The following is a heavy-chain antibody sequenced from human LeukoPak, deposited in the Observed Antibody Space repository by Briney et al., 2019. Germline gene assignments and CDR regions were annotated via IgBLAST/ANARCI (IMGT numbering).Heavy chain of an antibody. V-gene: IGHV4-39*01. CDR1: GGSISSSSYY. CDR2: IYYSGST. CDR3: ARHGGSYSFDY. D-gene: IGHD1-26*01. Sequence: PSETLSLTCTASGGSISSSSYYWGWIRQPPGKGLEWIGSIYYSGSTYYNPSLKSRVTISVDTSKNQFSLKLSSVTAADTAVYYCARHGGSYSFDYWGQGTLVTVSS. J-gene: IGHJ4*02.